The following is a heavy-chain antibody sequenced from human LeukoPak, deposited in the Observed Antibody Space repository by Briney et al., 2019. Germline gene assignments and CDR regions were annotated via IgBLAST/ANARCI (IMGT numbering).Heavy chain of an antibody. CDR2: IFPFFGKA. CDR1: GGTFSSYA. Sequence: SVKVSCKASGGTFSSYAISWLRQPPGQGLDGLGGIFPFFGKANYAQKFQGRVTITADESTSTAYMELSSLRSEDTAVYYCASLPGYYDSSGYYGAKYYFDYWGQGTLVTVSS. J-gene: IGHJ4*02. D-gene: IGHD3-22*01. CDR3: ASLPGYYDSSGYYGAKYYFDY. V-gene: IGHV1-69*01.